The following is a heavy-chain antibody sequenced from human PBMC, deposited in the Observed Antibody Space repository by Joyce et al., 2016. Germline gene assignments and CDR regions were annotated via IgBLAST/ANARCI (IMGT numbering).Heavy chain of an antibody. Sequence: QVQLVESGGGVVQPGRSLRLSCAASGLTLINYGVYWVRHAPDKGLEWVVVISYDGIYKYYADSVKGRFTISRDNSKNTVFLEMNSLRTEDTAVYYCAKILTATYSSGWFLDYWGQGTLVTVSS. D-gene: IGHD6-25*01. CDR1: GLTLINYG. CDR3: AKILTATYSSGWFLDY. J-gene: IGHJ4*02. CDR2: ISYDGIYK. V-gene: IGHV3-30*18.